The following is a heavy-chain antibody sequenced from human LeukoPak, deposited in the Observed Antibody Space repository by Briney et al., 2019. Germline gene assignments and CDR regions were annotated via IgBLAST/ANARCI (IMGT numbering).Heavy chain of an antibody. Sequence: ASVKVSCKASGYTFTSYGISWVRRAPGQGLEWMGWISAYDGNTNYAQKLQGRVTMTTDTSTSTAYMELRSLRSDDTAVYYCARSFISGSYPRPLDYWGQGTLVTVSS. CDR2: ISAYDGNT. D-gene: IGHD1-26*01. J-gene: IGHJ4*02. CDR3: ARSFISGSYPRPLDY. CDR1: GYTFTSYG. V-gene: IGHV1-18*01.